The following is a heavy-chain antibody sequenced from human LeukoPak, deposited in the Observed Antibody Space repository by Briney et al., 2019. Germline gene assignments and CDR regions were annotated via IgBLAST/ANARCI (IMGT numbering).Heavy chain of an antibody. CDR1: GGSISSSSYY. D-gene: IGHD2-8*02. Sequence: SETLSLTCTVSGGSISSSSYYWGWIRQPPGKGLEWIGSIYYGGSTYYNPSLKSRVTISVDTSKNQFSLKLSSVTAADTAVYYCARQDSPWCFDYWGQGTLVTVSS. J-gene: IGHJ4*02. CDR2: IYYGGST. V-gene: IGHV4-39*01. CDR3: ARQDSPWCFDY.